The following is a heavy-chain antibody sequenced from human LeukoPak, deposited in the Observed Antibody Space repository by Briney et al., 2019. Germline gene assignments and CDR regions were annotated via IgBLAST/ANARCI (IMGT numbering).Heavy chain of an antibody. CDR1: GFTFSDSW. CDR2: ISGSGGST. J-gene: IGHJ4*02. Sequence: PGGSLRLSCAASGFTFSDSWMTWVRQAPGKGLEWVSAISGSGGSTYYADSVKGRFTISRDNSKNTLYLQMNSLRAEDTAVYYCAKGDRYYADYWGQGTLVTVSS. V-gene: IGHV3-23*01. CDR3: AKGDRYYADY. D-gene: IGHD3-10*01.